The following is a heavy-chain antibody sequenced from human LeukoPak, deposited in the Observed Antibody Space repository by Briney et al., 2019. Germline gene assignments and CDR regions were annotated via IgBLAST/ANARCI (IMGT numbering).Heavy chain of an antibody. D-gene: IGHD3-22*01. CDR1: GGSISSSSYY. Sequence: SETLSLACTVSGGSISSSSYYWGWIRQPPGKGLEWIGSIYYSGSTYYNPSLKSRVTISVDTSKNQFSLKLSSVTAADTAVYYCARDLHNDSSGYYFYFDYWGQGTLVTVSS. CDR3: ARDLHNDSSGYYFYFDY. CDR2: IYYSGST. V-gene: IGHV4-39*07. J-gene: IGHJ4*02.